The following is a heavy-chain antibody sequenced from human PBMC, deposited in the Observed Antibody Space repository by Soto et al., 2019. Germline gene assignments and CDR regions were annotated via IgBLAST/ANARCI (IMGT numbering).Heavy chain of an antibody. V-gene: IGHV3-48*01. J-gene: IGHJ6*03. D-gene: IGHD3-3*01. CDR1: GFTFSSYS. CDR3: ARSHYDFWSGYYQSCYYYYMDV. Sequence: GGSLRLSCAASGFTFSSYSMNWVRQAPGKGLEWISYISSSSSTIYYADSVKGRFTISRDNAKNSLYLQMNSLRAEDTAVYYCARSHYDFWSGYYQSCYYYYMDVWGKGTTVTVSS. CDR2: ISSSSSTI.